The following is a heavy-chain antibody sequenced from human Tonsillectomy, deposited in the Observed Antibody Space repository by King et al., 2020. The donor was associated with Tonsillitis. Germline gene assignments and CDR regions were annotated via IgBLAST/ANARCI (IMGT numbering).Heavy chain of an antibody. CDR2: ISYDGTHK. Sequence: VQLVESGGGVVQPGRSLRLSCAASGFTFSLYSMHWVRQAPGKGLEWVADISYDGTHKFYADSVKGRFTISKDNSKNTLFMQMNSLKTEDTAVYYCARGPAYEGWEGLSEWLDPWGQGTLVTVSS. D-gene: IGHD1-26*01. V-gene: IGHV3-30*01. J-gene: IGHJ5*02. CDR3: ARGPAYEGWEGLSEWLDP. CDR1: GFTFSLYS.